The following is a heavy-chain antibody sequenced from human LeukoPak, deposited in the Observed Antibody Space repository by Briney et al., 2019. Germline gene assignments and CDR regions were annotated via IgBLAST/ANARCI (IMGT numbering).Heavy chain of an antibody. CDR2: ISAYNGNT. CDR3: ARDETPVGATEIDY. J-gene: IGHJ4*02. D-gene: IGHD1-26*01. V-gene: IGHV1-18*01. CDR1: GYTFTSYG. Sequence: ASVKVSCKASGYTFTSYGISWVRQAPGQGLEWMGWISAYNGNTNYAQKLQGRVTMTTDTSTSTAYMELRSLRSDDTAVYYCARDETPVGATEIDYWGQGTLVTVSS.